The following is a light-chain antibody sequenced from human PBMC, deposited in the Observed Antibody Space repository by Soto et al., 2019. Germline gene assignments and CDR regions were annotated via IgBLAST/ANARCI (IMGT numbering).Light chain of an antibody. CDR1: KLGDKY. J-gene: IGLJ2*01. V-gene: IGLV3-1*01. CDR3: QAWDSGIDVV. CDR2: EDN. Sequence: SYELTQPPSVSVSPGQTASITCSGDKLGDKYVSWYQQKPGQSPVLVIYEDNRRPSGIPERFSGSNSGNTATLAISGTQAVDEADYYCQAWDSGIDVVFGGGTKLTVL.